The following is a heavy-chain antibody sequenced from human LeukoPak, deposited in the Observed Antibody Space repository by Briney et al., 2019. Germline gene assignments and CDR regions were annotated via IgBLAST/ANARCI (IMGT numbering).Heavy chain of an antibody. CDR3: ARGSDFVWGSYRPYFDY. Sequence: GGSLRLSCAASGFTFSSYEMNWVRQAPGKGLEWVSYISSSGSPIYYADSVRGRFTISRDNAKNSLNLQMNSLRAEDTAVYYCARGSDFVWGSYRPYFDYWGQGTLVTVSS. CDR1: GFTFSSYE. CDR2: ISSSGSPI. D-gene: IGHD3-16*02. J-gene: IGHJ4*02. V-gene: IGHV3-48*03.